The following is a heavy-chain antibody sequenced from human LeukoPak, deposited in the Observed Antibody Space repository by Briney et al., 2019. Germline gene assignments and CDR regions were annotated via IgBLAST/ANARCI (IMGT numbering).Heavy chain of an antibody. CDR2: LNHSGST. Sequence: PSETLSLTCAVYGGSFSGYYWSWIRQPPGKGLEWIGELNHSGSTNYNPSLKSRVTISVDTSKNQFSLKLSSVTAADTAVYYCAREGPLRPLDYWGQGTLVTVSS. CDR3: AREGPLRPLDY. J-gene: IGHJ4*02. D-gene: IGHD5/OR15-5a*01. CDR1: GGSFSGYY. V-gene: IGHV4-34*01.